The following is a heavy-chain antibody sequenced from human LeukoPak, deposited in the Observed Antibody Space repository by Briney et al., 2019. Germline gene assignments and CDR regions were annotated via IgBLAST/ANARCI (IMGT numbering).Heavy chain of an antibody. CDR2: ISSSGTTI. D-gene: IGHD1-14*01. CDR3: ARYNAFDI. CDR1: GFTFSNYE. V-gene: IGHV3-48*03. Sequence: PGGSLRLSCAASGFTFSNYEMNWVRQAPGKGLEWVSYISSSGTTIYYAGSVEGRFTISRDNAKNSLYLQMNSLRAEDTAVYYCARYNAFDIWGQGTMVTASS. J-gene: IGHJ3*02.